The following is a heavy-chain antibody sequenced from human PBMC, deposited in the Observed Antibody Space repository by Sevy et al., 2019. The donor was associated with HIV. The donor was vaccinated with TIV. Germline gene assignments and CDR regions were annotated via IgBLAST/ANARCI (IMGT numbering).Heavy chain of an antibody. CDR1: GFTFSDYY. CDR3: AGVKRSSSWYLVPYYYGMDV. D-gene: IGHD6-13*01. Sequence: GGSLRLSCAASGFTFSDYYMSWIRQAPGKGLEWVSYISSSGSTIYYADSVKGRFTISRDNAKNSLYLQMNSLRAEDMAVYYCAGVKRSSSWYLVPYYYGMDVWGQGTTVTVSS. V-gene: IGHV3-11*01. CDR2: ISSSGSTI. J-gene: IGHJ6*02.